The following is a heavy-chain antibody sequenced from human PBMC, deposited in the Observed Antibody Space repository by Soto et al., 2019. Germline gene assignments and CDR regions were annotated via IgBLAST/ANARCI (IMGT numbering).Heavy chain of an antibody. CDR1: EYSFGDYY. J-gene: IGHJ4*02. CDR2: INLNDGGT. D-gene: IGHD2-2*01. V-gene: IGHV1-2*02. CDR3: VRNAPSLQPVFDL. Sequence: QVRLVKSGTEVKKPGASVKVSCKTSEYSFGDYYLHWVRQAPEQGLESMGWINLNDGGTNSPRKFQCRLPLTIDKCISTIYMYLSWLRSADTAVYFCVRNAPSLQPVFDLWGPVTMVTVSS.